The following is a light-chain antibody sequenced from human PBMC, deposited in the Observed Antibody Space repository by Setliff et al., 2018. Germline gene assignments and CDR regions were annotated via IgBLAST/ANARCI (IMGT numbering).Light chain of an antibody. V-gene: IGLV2-8*01. CDR1: SSDVGGYNY. CDR2: EVS. Sequence: PPSASGSPGQSVTISCTGTSSDVGGYNYVSWYQQHPGKAPKLMIYEVSKRPSGVPDRFSGSKSGNTASLTVSGLQAEDEADYYCSSYAGSNNLYVFGTGTKVTVL. CDR3: SSYAGSNNLYV. J-gene: IGLJ1*01.